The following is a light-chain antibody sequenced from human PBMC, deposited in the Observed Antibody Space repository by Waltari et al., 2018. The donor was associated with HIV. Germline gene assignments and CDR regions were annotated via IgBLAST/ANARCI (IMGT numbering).Light chain of an antibody. V-gene: IGLV3-10*01. J-gene: IGLJ7*01. CDR3: YSTDRSGNYRV. CDR1: ALPKKD. Sequence: YELTQPPSVSVSPGQTARITCSGDALPKKDAQWYQLKSGQAPVLVIYEDNKRPSGIPERFSGSSSGTMATLTISGAQAEDEADYYCYSTDRSGNYRVFGAGTKLTVL. CDR2: EDN.